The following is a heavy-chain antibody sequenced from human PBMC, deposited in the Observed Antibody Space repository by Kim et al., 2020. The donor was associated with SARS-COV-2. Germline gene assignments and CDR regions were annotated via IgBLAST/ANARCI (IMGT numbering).Heavy chain of an antibody. CDR3: AKDHSMIDTSFDY. Sequence: GGSLRLSCAASGFTFSSYGMHWVRQAPGKGLEWVAVIWYDGSNKYYADSVKGRFTISRDNSKNTLYLQMNSLRAEDTAVYYCAKDHSMIDTSFDYWGQGTLVTVSS. V-gene: IGHV3-33*06. CDR1: GFTFSSYG. CDR2: IWYDGSNK. D-gene: IGHD3-22*01. J-gene: IGHJ4*02.